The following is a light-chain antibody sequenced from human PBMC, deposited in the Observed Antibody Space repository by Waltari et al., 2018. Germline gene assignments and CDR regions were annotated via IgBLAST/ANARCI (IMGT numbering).Light chain of an antibody. Sequence: DFVMTQSPDSLAVSLGERATINCKSSQSVLFDSNNKNYLAWYQQKPGQPPKARIYWASTRESGVPDRFSGSGSGTEFTLTISSLQAEDVAIYYCQQYYNLPLTFGGGTKVEIK. CDR3: QQYYNLPLT. CDR1: QSVLFDSNNKNY. CDR2: WAS. V-gene: IGKV4-1*01. J-gene: IGKJ4*01.